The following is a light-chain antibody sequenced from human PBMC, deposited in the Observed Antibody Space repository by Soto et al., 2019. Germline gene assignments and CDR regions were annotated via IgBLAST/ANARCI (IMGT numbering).Light chain of an antibody. CDR2: EVS. V-gene: IGLV2-23*02. J-gene: IGLJ1*01. CDR3: CSYADSNSFYV. Sequence: QSVLTRPASVSGSPGQSITISCTGTSSDVGSYNLVSWYQQHPGKAPKLMISEVSKRPSGVSDRFSGSKSGNTASLTVSGLQAEDEADYYCCSYADSNSFYVFGTGTKVTVL. CDR1: SSDVGSYNL.